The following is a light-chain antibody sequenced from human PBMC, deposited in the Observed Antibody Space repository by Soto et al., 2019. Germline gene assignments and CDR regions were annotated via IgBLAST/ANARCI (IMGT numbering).Light chain of an antibody. J-gene: IGKJ1*01. CDR2: GAS. V-gene: IGKV3-15*01. CDR3: QQYKDWPTT. Sequence: EVVMTQSPATLSVSPGEGVTLSCRASQGIGDTVAWYHQKPGQAPRLLVYGASTRATGIPARFSGSGAGTDFTLTITSLQSEDFGVYFCQQYKDWPTTFGQGTKVDIK. CDR1: QGIGDT.